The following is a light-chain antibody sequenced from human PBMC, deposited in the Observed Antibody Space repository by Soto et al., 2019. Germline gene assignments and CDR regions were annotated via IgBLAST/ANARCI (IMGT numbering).Light chain of an antibody. V-gene: IGKV3-15*01. Sequence: EIVMTQSPATLSVSPGKRATLSCRASQSFSSNLAWYQQNPGQAPRLLIYGASTRSTGIPARFSGSGSGTEFTLTISSLQSEDFAVYYCQQYNNWPRTFGQGTKVGIK. CDR1: QSFSSN. CDR3: QQYNNWPRT. J-gene: IGKJ1*01. CDR2: GAS.